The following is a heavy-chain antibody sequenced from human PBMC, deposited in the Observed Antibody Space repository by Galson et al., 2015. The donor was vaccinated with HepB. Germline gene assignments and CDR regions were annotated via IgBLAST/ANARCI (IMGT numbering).Heavy chain of an antibody. D-gene: IGHD3-3*01. CDR3: TRVLEWYGIDY. CDR2: IRSASDGGST. Sequence: SLRLSCAASGFTFSNAWMSWVRQAPGKGLEWVGRIRSASDGGSTDFASPLKDRFSMSRDDSKSMLYLHMNSLKTEDTGVYNCTRVLEWYGIDYWGQGTLVSVSS. J-gene: IGHJ4*02. V-gene: IGHV3-15*01. CDR1: GFTFSNAW.